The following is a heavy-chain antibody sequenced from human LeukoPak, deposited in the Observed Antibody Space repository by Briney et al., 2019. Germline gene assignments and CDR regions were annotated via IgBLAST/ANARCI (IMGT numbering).Heavy chain of an antibody. V-gene: IGHV4-34*01. CDR3: ARGRRYFDWLLRGYYFDY. J-gene: IGHJ4*02. CDR1: GGSFSGYY. Sequence: SETLSLTCAVYGGSFSGYYWSWIRQPPGKGLEWIGEINHSRSNNYNPTLTGRVTRSVDTSKDQLSLKLSSVTAADTAVYYCARGRRYFDWLLRGYYFDYWGQGTLVTVSS. CDR2: INHSRSN. D-gene: IGHD3-9*01.